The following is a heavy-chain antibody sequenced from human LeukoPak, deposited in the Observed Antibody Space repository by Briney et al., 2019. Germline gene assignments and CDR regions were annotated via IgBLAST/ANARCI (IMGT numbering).Heavy chain of an antibody. CDR1: GYTFTGYY. Sequence: SVKVSCKASGYTFTGYYMHWVRQAPGQGLEWMGWINPNSGGTNYAQKFQGRVTMTRDTSISTAYMELSRLRSDDAAVYYCARVSGQLAVYYFDYWGQGTLVTVSS. CDR2: INPNSGGT. D-gene: IGHD1-1*01. V-gene: IGHV1-2*02. CDR3: ARVSGQLAVYYFDY. J-gene: IGHJ4*02.